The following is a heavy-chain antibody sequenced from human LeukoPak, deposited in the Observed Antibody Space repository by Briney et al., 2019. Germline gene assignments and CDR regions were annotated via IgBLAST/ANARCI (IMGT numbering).Heavy chain of an antibody. J-gene: IGHJ4*02. CDR2: IIPIFGTA. CDR1: GGTFSGYA. CDR3: ARGAYGDWVRFDY. Sequence: SVKVSCKASGGTFSGYAISWVRQAPGQGLEWMGGIIPIFGTANYAQKFQGRVTITTDESTSTAYMELSSLRSEDTAVYYCARGAYGDWVRFDYWGQGTLVTVSS. V-gene: IGHV1-69*05. D-gene: IGHD4-17*01.